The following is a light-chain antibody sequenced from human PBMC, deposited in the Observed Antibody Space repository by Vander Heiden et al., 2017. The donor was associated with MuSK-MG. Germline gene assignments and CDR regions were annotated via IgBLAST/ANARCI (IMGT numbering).Light chain of an antibody. J-gene: IGKJ1*01. V-gene: IGKV3-11*01. CDR2: DAS. CDR1: QSVSSY. CDR3: QQRSNGHPTWT. Sequence: EIVLTQSPATLSLSPGERATLSCRASQSVSSYLAWYQQKPGQAPRLLIYDASNRATGIKARFSGSGDGTDVTLTISSREPEDFAVYYCQQRSNGHPTWTFGQGTKVXIK.